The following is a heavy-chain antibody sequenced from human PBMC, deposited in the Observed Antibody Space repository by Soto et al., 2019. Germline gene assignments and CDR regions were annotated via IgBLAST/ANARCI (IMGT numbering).Heavy chain of an antibody. J-gene: IGHJ6*02. V-gene: IGHV1-18*01. CDR3: AMVDVYVTPSPQDV. D-gene: IGHD3-16*01. CDR1: GYRFTSYG. CDR2: INAYNGNT. Sequence: GASVKVSCKASGYRFTSYGIGWVRQAPGQGLEWIGWINAYNGNTNYAQNLQGRVTLTTDTSTSTAYMELRSLRSNDTAVYYCAMVDVYVTPSPQDVWGQGTTVTVSS.